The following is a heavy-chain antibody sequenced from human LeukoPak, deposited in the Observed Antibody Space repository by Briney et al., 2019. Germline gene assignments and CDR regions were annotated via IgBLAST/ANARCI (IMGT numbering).Heavy chain of an antibody. CDR2: MNPNSGNT. CDR3: ARMGAYYDFWSGYYNRYYYYGMDV. V-gene: IGHV1-8*01. D-gene: IGHD3-3*01. Sequence: ASVKVSCKASGYTFTSYDINWVRQATGQGLEWMGWMNPNSGNTGYAQKFQGRVTMTRNTSISTAYMELSSLRSEDTAVYYCARMGAYYDFWSGYYNRYYYYGMDVWGQGTTATVSS. CDR1: GYTFTSYD. J-gene: IGHJ6*02.